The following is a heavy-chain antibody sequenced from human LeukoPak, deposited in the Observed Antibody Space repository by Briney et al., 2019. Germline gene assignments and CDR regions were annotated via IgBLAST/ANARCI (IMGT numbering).Heavy chain of an antibody. CDR1: GFTFSSYA. CDR3: AKEGRYSSGWWYYFDY. CDR2: ISGSGGST. J-gene: IGHJ4*02. V-gene: IGHV3-23*01. Sequence: PGGSLRLSCAASGFTFSSYAMSWVRRAPGKGLEWVSAISGSGGSTYYADSVKGRFTISRDNSKNTLYLQMNSLRAEDTAVYYCAKEGRYSSGWWYYFDYWGQGTLVTVSS. D-gene: IGHD6-19*01.